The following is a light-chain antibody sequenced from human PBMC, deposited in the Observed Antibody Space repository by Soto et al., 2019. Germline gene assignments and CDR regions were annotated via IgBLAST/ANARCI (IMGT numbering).Light chain of an antibody. Sequence: DIQMTQSPSSLSAALGDRVTITCRASQGIGVYLAWFQQKPGNSPKLLIYAASTLPSGVPSRLSGSGSGTDFTLTVSSLQPADVATYYCQKYNRAPLTFGGGTRVEIK. CDR2: AAS. CDR3: QKYNRAPLT. V-gene: IGKV1-27*01. J-gene: IGKJ4*01. CDR1: QGIGVY.